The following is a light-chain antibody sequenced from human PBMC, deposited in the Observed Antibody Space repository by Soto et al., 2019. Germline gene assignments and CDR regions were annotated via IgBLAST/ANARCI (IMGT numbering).Light chain of an antibody. V-gene: IGKV1-9*01. CDR2: SAS. Sequence: DIQMTQSPSSLSASVGDRVTIACRASQSISSFLNWYQQKPGKAPDLLIYSASTLQSGVPSRFSGSGSETEFSLTIRALQPEDFATYYCQQLSRYPLTFGGGTKVDIK. CDR1: QSISSF. CDR3: QQLSRYPLT. J-gene: IGKJ4*01.